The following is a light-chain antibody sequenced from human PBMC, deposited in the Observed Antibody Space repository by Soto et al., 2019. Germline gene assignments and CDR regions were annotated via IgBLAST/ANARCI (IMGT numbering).Light chain of an antibody. CDR2: GNI. CDR1: SSNIGAGDD. V-gene: IGLV1-40*01. Sequence: QSVLTQPPSVSGAPGQRVTISCTGSSSNIGAGDDVHWYQQRPGTAPKLLIFGNINRPSGVPDRFSGSKSGTSASLAITGPQPEDEGDYYCQSHASTMSARYVFATGTKVTVL. CDR3: QSHASTMSARYV. J-gene: IGLJ1*01.